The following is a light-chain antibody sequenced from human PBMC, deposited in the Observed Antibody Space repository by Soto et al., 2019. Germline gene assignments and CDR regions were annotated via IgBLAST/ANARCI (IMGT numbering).Light chain of an antibody. CDR3: QQSNNWPYT. J-gene: IGKJ2*01. CDR1: QSVSDN. CDR2: GAS. V-gene: IGKV3-15*01. Sequence: EIVMTQSPATLSVSPGGRVTLSCRASQSVSDNLAWYQQKPGQAPRLLIYGASTRATTTPARFSGSGSGTEFTLTICSLQSEDFAVYFCQQSNNWPYTFGQGTKLDIK.